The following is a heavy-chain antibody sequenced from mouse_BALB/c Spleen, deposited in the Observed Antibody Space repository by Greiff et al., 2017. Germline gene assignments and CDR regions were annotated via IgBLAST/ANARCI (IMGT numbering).Heavy chain of an antibody. D-gene: IGHD2-13*01. CDR1: GYTFTDYY. CDR2: VNPYNGGT. Sequence: EVQLQQSGPELVKPGASVKMSCKASGYTFTDYYMDWVKQSHGESFEWIGRVNPYNGGTSYNQKFKGKATLTVDNSSSTAYMELNSLTSEDSAVYYCERVRGYGDCGWFAYWGQGTLVTVSA. J-gene: IGHJ3*01. CDR3: ERVRGYGDCGWFAY. V-gene: IGHV1-19*01.